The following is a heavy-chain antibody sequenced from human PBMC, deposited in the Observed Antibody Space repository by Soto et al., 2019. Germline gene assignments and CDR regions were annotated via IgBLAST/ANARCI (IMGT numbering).Heavy chain of an antibody. V-gene: IGHV1-69*01. CDR1: GGSFSTNE. Sequence: QVHLVQSGAEVKRPGSSVKVSCKAFGGSFSTNEIDWVRQAPGQGLEWMGRIFPNVGTADYAQKFQGRLTIIADESTTTVYMELSRLTPADAAVYFCARARYSSRWGTFDSWGQGTQVAVSS. CDR2: IFPNVGTA. J-gene: IGHJ5*02. D-gene: IGHD6-19*01. CDR3: ARARYSSRWGTFDS.